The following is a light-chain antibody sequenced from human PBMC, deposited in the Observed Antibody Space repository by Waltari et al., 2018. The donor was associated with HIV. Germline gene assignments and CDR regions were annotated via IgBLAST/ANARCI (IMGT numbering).Light chain of an antibody. CDR2: DNH. CDR1: TSNIGHNF. J-gene: IGLJ2*01. Sequence: QSVLTQPPAVSAAPGQKVTISCSGTTSNIGHNFVSWYQKLPGTAPKLLIFDNHTRPSGVSDRFSASKSATSATLDITGLHTGDEAEYYCGTWDTSLNAGVFGGGTKVSVL. CDR3: GTWDTSLNAGV. V-gene: IGLV1-51*01.